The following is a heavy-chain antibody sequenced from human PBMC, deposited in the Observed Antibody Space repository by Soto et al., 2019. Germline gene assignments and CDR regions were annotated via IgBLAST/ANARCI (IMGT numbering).Heavy chain of an antibody. D-gene: IGHD6-13*01. V-gene: IGHV3-23*01. J-gene: IGHJ6*02. Sequence: VGSLRLSCAAAGFAFSTYAMTWVRQAPGKGLEWVSVISGSGGSSYYAASVKGRFTISRDNSKNTLFLQMNGLRAEDTAVYYCAKVTKRAAAGRYEYYKYGMDVWGQGTTVTVSS. CDR3: AKVTKRAAAGRYEYYKYGMDV. CDR1: GFAFSTYA. CDR2: ISGSGGSS.